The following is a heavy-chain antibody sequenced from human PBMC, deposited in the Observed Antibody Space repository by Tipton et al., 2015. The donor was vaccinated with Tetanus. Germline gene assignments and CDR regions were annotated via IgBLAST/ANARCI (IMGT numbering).Heavy chain of an antibody. V-gene: IGHV1-18*01. CDR3: ARGAIQPLDY. Sequence: QSGPEVKKPGASVKVSCKASGYTFPRYGISWVRQAPGQGLEWMGWIDTDNGKANYAQRFHDRVTMTTDASSSTVYMELRSLRSDDTAVYFCARGAIQPLDYWGQGTLVTVSS. CDR2: IDTDNGKA. D-gene: IGHD2-2*01. CDR1: GYTFPRYG. J-gene: IGHJ4*02.